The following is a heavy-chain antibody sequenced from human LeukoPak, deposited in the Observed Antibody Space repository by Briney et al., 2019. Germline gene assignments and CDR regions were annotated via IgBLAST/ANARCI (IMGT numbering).Heavy chain of an antibody. J-gene: IGHJ6*02. CDR1: GGTFSSYA. CDR2: IIPIFGTA. V-gene: IGHV1-69*13. CDR3: AREFLGFGGDGDELHTTYGMDV. D-gene: IGHD2-21*01. Sequence: SVKVSCKASGGTFSSYAISWVRQAPGQGLEWMGGIIPIFGTANYAQKFQGRVTITADESTSTAYMELSSLRSEDTAVYYCAREFLGFGGDGDELHTTYGMDVWGQGTTVIVSS.